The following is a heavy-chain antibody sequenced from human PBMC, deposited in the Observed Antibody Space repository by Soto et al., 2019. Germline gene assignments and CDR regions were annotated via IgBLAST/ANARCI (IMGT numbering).Heavy chain of an antibody. Sequence: SVKVSCKASGGTFSIYAISCVLQSPLQGLEWMGGIIPIFGTANYAQKFQGRVTITADKSTSTACMELSSLRSEDTAVYYCARVRGGDYYYYGMDVWGQGTTVTVSS. CDR1: GGTFSIYA. CDR2: IIPIFGTA. CDR3: ARVRGGDYYYYGMDV. V-gene: IGHV1-69*06. J-gene: IGHJ6*02. D-gene: IGHD1-26*01.